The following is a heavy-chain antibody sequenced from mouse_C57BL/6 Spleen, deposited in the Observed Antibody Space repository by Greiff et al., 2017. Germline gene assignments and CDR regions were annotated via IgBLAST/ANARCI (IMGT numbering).Heavy chain of an antibody. CDR2: IDPEDGET. CDR3: SRSSYVSSYYFDY. CDR1: GFNIKDYY. J-gene: IGHJ2*01. Sequence: VQLKQSGAELVKPGASVKLSCTASGFNIKDYYMHWVKQRTEQGLEWIGRIDPEDGETKSAPKFQGKATITAETSSNTAYLQLSSLTSEDTAVYYCSRSSYVSSYYFDYWGQGTTLTVSS. D-gene: IGHD1-1*01. V-gene: IGHV14-2*01.